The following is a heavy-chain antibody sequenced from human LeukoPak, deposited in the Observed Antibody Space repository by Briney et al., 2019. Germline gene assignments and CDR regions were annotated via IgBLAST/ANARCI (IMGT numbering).Heavy chain of an antibody. D-gene: IGHD6-13*01. V-gene: IGHV3-30-3*01. Sequence: GGSLRLSCAASGFTFSSYAMHWVRQAPGKGLEWVAVISYDGSNKYYADSVKGRFTISRDNAKNSLYLQMNSLRAEDTAVYYCARAGIAAAGTIGGWFDPWGQGTLVTVSS. CDR1: GFTFSSYA. CDR3: ARAGIAAAGTIGGWFDP. CDR2: ISYDGSNK. J-gene: IGHJ5*02.